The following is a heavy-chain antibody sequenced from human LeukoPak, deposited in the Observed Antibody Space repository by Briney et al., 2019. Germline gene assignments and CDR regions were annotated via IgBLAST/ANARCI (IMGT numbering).Heavy chain of an antibody. CDR1: GYSISSDCY. CDR3: ARDYGGWYYFDY. CDR2: IYYRGST. V-gene: IGHV4-38-2*02. J-gene: IGHJ4*02. Sequence: SETLSLTCSVSGYSISSDCYWGWIRQPPGKGLEWIGSIYYRGSTYYNPSLKSRVTISVDTSKNQFSLKLSSVTAADTALYYCARDYGGWYYFDYWGQGTLVTVSS. D-gene: IGHD6-19*01.